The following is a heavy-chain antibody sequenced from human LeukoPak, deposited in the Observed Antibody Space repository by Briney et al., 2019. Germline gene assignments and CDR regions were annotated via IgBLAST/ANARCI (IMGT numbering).Heavy chain of an antibody. J-gene: IGHJ3*02. CDR1: GFTFSSYS. CDR2: ISSSSSTI. D-gene: IGHD2-2*01. Sequence: GGSLRLSCAASGFTFSSYSMNWVRQAPGEGLEWVSYISSSSSTIYYADSVKGRFTISRDNAKNSLYLQMNSLRAEDTAVYYCARDLDPYCSSTSCSHDAFDIWGQGTMVTVSS. CDR3: ARDLDPYCSSTSCSHDAFDI. V-gene: IGHV3-48*01.